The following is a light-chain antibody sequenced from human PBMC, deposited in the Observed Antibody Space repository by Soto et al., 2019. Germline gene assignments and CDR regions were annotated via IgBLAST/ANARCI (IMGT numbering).Light chain of an antibody. CDR1: SSDVAGYNY. Sequence: QSALTQPASVSGSPGPSITLSRTGTSSDVAGYNYVSWYQQHPGKAPKFMIYDVSNRPPWVSNRFSGSKSGNTASLTISGLQAKYEADYYCSSYTTSNTRQIVFGTGTKLTVL. CDR3: SSYTTSNTRQIV. V-gene: IGLV2-14*03. J-gene: IGLJ1*01. CDR2: DVS.